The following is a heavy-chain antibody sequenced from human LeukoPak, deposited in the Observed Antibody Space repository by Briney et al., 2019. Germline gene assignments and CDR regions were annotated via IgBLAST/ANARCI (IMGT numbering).Heavy chain of an antibody. D-gene: IGHD1-26*01. CDR2: ISASGVMT. Sequence: LXXXXXXSGFTFXDYAMTWVRQAPGKGLEWVSRISASGVMTYYADSVKGRFTVSRDNSKNSLYLQMNSLTAADTAVYYCAKDRSIGTYYTFDHWGQGTLVTVSS. CDR1: GFTFXDYA. J-gene: IGHJ4*02. CDR3: AKDRSIGTYYTFDH. V-gene: IGHV3-23*01.